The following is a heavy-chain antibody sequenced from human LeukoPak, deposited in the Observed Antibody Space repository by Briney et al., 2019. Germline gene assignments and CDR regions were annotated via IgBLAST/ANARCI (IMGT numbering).Heavy chain of an antibody. J-gene: IGHJ4*02. D-gene: IGHD2-21*01. CDR2: IGGTAET. V-gene: IGHV3-23*01. CDR1: GFTFGGYG. CDR3: AEDWTSHDGGCDGLDF. Sequence: GGSLRLSCAASGFTFGGYGMTWVRQAPGKGPEWVATIGGTAETFYEDSVKGRFTISTSNTRNTLQFQMNNLLAADSALDYYAEDWTSHDGGCDGLDFWGQGTKVTVSS.